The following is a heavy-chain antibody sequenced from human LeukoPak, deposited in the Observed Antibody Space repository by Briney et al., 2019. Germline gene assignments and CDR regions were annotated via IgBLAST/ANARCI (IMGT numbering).Heavy chain of an antibody. CDR2: IYSGGST. J-gene: IGHJ4*02. V-gene: IGHV3-66*01. CDR1: GFTVSSNY. CDR3: ARAFQSPFDY. Sequence: GGSLRLSCAASGFTVSSNYMSWVRQAPGKGLEWVSVIYSGGSTYYTDSVKGRFTISRDNSKNTLYLQMNSLRAEDTAVYYCARAFQSPFDYWGQGTLVTVSS.